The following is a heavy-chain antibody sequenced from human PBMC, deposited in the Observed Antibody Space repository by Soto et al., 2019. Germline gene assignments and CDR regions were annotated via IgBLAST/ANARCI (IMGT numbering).Heavy chain of an antibody. Sequence: GASVKVSCKASGYTFTSYGISWVRQAPGQGLEWMGWISAYNGNTNYAQKLQGRVTMTTDTSTSTAYMELRSLRSDDTAVYYCAQVGYSSSWYWFDPWGQGTLVTVSS. V-gene: IGHV1-18*01. CDR1: GYTFTSYG. CDR3: AQVGYSSSWYWFDP. D-gene: IGHD6-13*01. J-gene: IGHJ5*02. CDR2: ISAYNGNT.